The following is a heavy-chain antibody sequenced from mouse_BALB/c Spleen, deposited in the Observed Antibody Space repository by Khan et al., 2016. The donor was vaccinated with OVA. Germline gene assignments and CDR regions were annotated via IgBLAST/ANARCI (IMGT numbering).Heavy chain of an antibody. CDR1: GFSLSRYS. CDR2: IWGGGST. CDR3: ARKVYYDYDGFAY. V-gene: IGHV2-6-4*01. Sequence: VELVESGPGLVAPSQSLSITCTVSGFSLSRYSVHWVRQLPGKGLEWLGMIWGGGSTDYNSALKSRLSISKDNSKCQVFLKMNSLQTDDTAMYYCARKVYYDYDGFAYWGQGTLVTVSA. D-gene: IGHD2-4*01. J-gene: IGHJ3*01.